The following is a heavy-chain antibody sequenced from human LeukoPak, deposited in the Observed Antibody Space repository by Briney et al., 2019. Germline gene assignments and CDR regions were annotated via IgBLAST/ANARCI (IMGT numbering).Heavy chain of an antibody. Sequence: SETLSLTCAVYGGSFSGCYWSWIRQPPGKGLEWIGEINHSGSTNYNPSLKSRVTISVDTSKNLFSLNLSSVTAADTAVYYCARAFRGYSGYDWTFGTTYYFDYWGQGTLVTVSS. V-gene: IGHV4-34*01. CDR2: INHSGST. D-gene: IGHD5-12*01. J-gene: IGHJ4*02. CDR1: GGSFSGCY. CDR3: ARAFRGYSGYDWTFGTTYYFDY.